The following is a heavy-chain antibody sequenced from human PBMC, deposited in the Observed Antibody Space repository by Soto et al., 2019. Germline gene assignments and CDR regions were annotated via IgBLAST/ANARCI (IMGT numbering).Heavy chain of an antibody. D-gene: IGHD5-12*01. J-gene: IGHJ4*02. V-gene: IGHV3-23*01. CDR1: GFTFDNHG. CDR3: ARVIYTGYDFPNDY. Sequence: GGPLRLSCADSGFTFDNHGMSWVRQAPGKRLEWVSGISASGGTTFYADSVKGRFAISRDNSRNTVSLHMSGLRAEDTALYYCARVIYTGYDFPNDYWGQGTQVTVSS. CDR2: ISASGGTT.